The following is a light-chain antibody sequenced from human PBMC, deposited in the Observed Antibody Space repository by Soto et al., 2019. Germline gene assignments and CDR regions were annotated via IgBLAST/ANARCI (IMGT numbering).Light chain of an antibody. CDR3: SSYAGSSVV. Sequence: QSALTQPPSASGSPGQSVTISCTGTSSDVGGYNYVSWYQQHPGKAPKLMIYEVSKRPSGVPDRFSGSKSGNTASLTVSRLQAEDEADYYCSSYAGSSVVFGGGTKVTVL. CDR2: EVS. J-gene: IGLJ2*01. CDR1: SSDVGGYNY. V-gene: IGLV2-8*01.